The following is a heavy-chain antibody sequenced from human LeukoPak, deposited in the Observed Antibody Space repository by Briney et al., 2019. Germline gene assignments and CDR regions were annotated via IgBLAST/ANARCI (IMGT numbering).Heavy chain of an antibody. CDR1: GFTVSSNY. D-gene: IGHD1-26*01. Sequence: PGGSLRLSCAASGFTVSSNYMSWVRQAPGKGLGWVSVIYSGGSSYYADSVKGRFTISRDNSKNTLYLQMNSLRAEDTAVYYCARSGSYFAFDYWGQGTLVTVSS. J-gene: IGHJ4*02. CDR2: IYSGGSS. CDR3: ARSGSYFAFDY. V-gene: IGHV3-53*01.